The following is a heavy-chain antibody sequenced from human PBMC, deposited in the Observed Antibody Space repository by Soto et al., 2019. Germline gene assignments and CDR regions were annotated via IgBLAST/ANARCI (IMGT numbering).Heavy chain of an antibody. J-gene: IGHJ6*02. CDR2: IWYDGSGQ. CDR1: GFTFSNYG. Sequence: QVQLVESGGGLVQPGRSLRLSCVVSGFTFSNYGMHWVRQAPGKGLEWVADIWYDGSGQRYAGSVQGRFTISRDNYKNTLYLQINSLRVEDTAVYYCAKDEVSRKYYGHSLDVWGQGTMVTVSS. V-gene: IGHV3-33*03. CDR3: AKDEVSRKYYGHSLDV. D-gene: IGHD4-17*01.